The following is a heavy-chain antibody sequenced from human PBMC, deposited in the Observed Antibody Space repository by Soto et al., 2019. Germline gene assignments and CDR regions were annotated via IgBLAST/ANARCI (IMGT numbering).Heavy chain of an antibody. CDR1: GFTFTSYC. J-gene: IGHJ4*02. Sequence: GGSLRLSCAASGFTFTSYCMHWFRQAPGKGLEWVAVIWFDGSNKFYADSVKGRFTISRDNSKNTVSLQMNSLRHEDSAAYYCATTGPYWGQGTLVTVSS. CDR2: IWFDGSNK. CDR3: ATTGPY. V-gene: IGHV3-33*01.